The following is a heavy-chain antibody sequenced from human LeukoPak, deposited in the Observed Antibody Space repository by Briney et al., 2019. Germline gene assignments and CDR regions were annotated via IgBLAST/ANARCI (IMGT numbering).Heavy chain of an antibody. CDR2: MNPNSGNT. Sequence: GASVKVSCKASGYTFTSYDINWVRQATGQGLEWMGWMNPNSGNTGYAQKFQGRVTMTRNTSISTAYMELSSLRSEDTAVYYCARGLLNRRPLWFGASQLKTYYFDYWGQGTLVTVSS. D-gene: IGHD3-10*01. V-gene: IGHV1-8*01. CDR3: ARGLLNRRPLWFGASQLKTYYFDY. J-gene: IGHJ4*02. CDR1: GYTFTSYD.